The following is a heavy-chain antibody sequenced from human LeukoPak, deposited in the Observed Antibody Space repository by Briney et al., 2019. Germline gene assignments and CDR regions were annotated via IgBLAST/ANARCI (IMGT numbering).Heavy chain of an antibody. CDR1: GFTFSDYY. CDR3: AKDRGPSSGWYGTREFFDY. V-gene: IGHV3-23*01. Sequence: PSGGSLRLSCAASGFTFSDYYMSWIRQAPGKGLEWVSAISGSGGSTYYADSVKGRFTISRDNSKNTLYLQMSSLRAEDTAVYYCAKDRGPSSGWYGTREFFDYWGQGTLVTVSS. D-gene: IGHD6-19*01. J-gene: IGHJ4*02. CDR2: ISGSGGST.